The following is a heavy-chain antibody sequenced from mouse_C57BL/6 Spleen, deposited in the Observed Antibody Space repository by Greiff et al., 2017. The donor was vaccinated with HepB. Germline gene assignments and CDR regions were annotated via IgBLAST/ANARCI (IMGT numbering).Heavy chain of an antibody. CDR3: ARRDYDYYYAMDY. CDR2: IYHRSGNT. D-gene: IGHD2-4*01. Sequence: QVQLQQSGAELARPGASVKLSCKASGYTFTSYGISWVKQRTGQGLEWIGEIYHRSGNTYYNEKLKGKATLTADKSSSTAYMELRSLTSEDSAVYFCARRDYDYYYAMDYWGQGTSVTVSS. J-gene: IGHJ4*01. V-gene: IGHV1-81*01. CDR1: GYTFTSYG.